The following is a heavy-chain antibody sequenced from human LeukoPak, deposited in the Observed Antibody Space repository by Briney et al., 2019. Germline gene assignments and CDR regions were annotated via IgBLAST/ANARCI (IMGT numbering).Heavy chain of an antibody. V-gene: IGHV4-30-4*01. J-gene: IGHJ2*01. CDR3: ARDLTTVTTSSVYWYFDL. CDR1: GGSISSGDYY. D-gene: IGHD4-17*01. CDR2: IYYSGST. Sequence: SETLSLTCTVSGGSISSGDYYWSWIRQPPGKGLEWIGYIYYSGSTYYNPSLKSRVTISVDTSKNQFSLKLSSVTAADTAVYYCARDLTTVTTSSVYWYFDLWGRGTLVTVSS.